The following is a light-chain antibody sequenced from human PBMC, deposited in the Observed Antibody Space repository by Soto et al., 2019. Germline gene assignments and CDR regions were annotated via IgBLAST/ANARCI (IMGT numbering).Light chain of an antibody. CDR3: QVWDSSRGV. CDR1: NIGSKS. CDR2: YDS. V-gene: IGLV3-21*04. J-gene: IGLJ3*02. Sequence: SYELTQPPSVSVAPGKTARITCGGNNIGSKSGHWYQQKPGQAPVLVIYYDSDRPSGIPERFSGSNSGNTATLTISRVEAGDEADYYCQVWDSSRGVFGGGTKVTVL.